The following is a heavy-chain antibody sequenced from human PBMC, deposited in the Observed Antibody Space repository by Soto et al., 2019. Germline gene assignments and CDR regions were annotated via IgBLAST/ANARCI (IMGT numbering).Heavy chain of an antibody. CDR2: IGGRGDNT. CDR3: ANYYDSSGYPHGFFQH. Sequence: EVQLLESGGGLVQPEGFLRLSCAASGLTFSNYAMSWVRQAPGKGLEWVSSIGGRGDNTYYAESVEGRFTISRDISKNALYLHMNSLRVDDTAIYYCANYYDSSGYPHGFFQHWGQGTLVTVSS. CDR1: GLTFSNYA. V-gene: IGHV3-23*01. J-gene: IGHJ1*01. D-gene: IGHD3-22*01.